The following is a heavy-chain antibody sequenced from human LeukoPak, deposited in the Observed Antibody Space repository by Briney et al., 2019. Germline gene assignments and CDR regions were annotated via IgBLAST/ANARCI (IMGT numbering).Heavy chain of an antibody. J-gene: IGHJ4*02. D-gene: IGHD3-22*01. CDR2: VRGSGGST. Sequence: PGGCLRLSCAASGFTLSSYARSWVREAPGKGLEWVSAVRGSGGSTYYADSVKGRFTISRDNSKNTLYLQMNSLRAEDTAVYYCAKKEADYYDSSGYGGEYFDYWGQGTLVTVSS. CDR1: GFTLSSYA. CDR3: AKKEADYYDSSGYGGEYFDY. V-gene: IGHV3-23*01.